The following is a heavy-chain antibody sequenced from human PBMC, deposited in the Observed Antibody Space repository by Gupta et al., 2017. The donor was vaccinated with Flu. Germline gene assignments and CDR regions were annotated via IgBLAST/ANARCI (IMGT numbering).Heavy chain of an antibody. Sequence: EVQLVESGGGLVKPGGSLRLSCAASGFTFSNAWMRWVRQAPGKGLEWVGRIKSKTDGGTTDYAAPVKGRFTISRDDSKNTLYLQMNSLKTEDTAVYYCTTLRYSSGWRNFDYWGQGTLVTVSS. CDR1: GFTFSNAW. D-gene: IGHD6-19*01. CDR3: TTLRYSSGWRNFDY. J-gene: IGHJ4*02. V-gene: IGHV3-15*01. CDR2: IKSKTDGGTT.